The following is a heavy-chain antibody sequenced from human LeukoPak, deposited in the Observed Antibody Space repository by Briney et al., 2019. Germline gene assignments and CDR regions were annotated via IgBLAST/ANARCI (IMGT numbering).Heavy chain of an antibody. V-gene: IGHV1-2*02. CDR2: ISPNSGGT. D-gene: IGHD3-10*01. Sequence: ASVKVSCKTSGYTFTDYYMHWVRQAPGQGLEWMGWISPNSGGTNYAQKFQGRVTMTRDTSIRTAYMEMSRLISDDTAVYYCARDRGRISDYYGSGRSLQYYMDVWGKGTTVTVSS. CDR1: GYTFTDYY. J-gene: IGHJ6*03. CDR3: ARDRGRISDYYGSGRSLQYYMDV.